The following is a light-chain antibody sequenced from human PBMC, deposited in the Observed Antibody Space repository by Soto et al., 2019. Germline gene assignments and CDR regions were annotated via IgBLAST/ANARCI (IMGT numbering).Light chain of an antibody. V-gene: IGKV3-20*01. J-gene: IGKJ4*02. CDR2: GAS. CDR3: QQCGSARRT. CDR1: QTVSSTY. Sequence: EIVLTQSPGTLSLSPGERATLSCRASQTVSSTYLAWYQQKPGQAHRLLIYGASSRATGIPDRFSGSGSGTDFTLAIRRLEPGDFAVYYFQQCGSARRTFGGGTEVEIK.